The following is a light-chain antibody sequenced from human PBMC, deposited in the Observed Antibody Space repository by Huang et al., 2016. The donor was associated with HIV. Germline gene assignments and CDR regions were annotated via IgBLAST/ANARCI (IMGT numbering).Light chain of an antibody. CDR3: QQYNNWPHT. V-gene: IGKV3-15*01. CDR1: QGVSSN. J-gene: IGKJ2*01. CDR2: AAS. Sequence: EIVMTQSPATLSVSPGERATLSCRASQGVSSNLAWYQQKPGQAPRLLIYAASTRATGIPARFSGTGSGTEFTLTISSLQSEDFAVYNCQQYNNWPHTFGQGTKLEIK.